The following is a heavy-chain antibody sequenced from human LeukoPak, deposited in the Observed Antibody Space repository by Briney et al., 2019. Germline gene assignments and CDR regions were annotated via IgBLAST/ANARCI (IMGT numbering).Heavy chain of an antibody. Sequence: GGSLRLSCAASGFTFSDYYMSWIRQAPEKGLEWVSYISSSGSTIYYADSVKGRFTISRDNAKNSLYLQMNSLRAEDTAVYYCARLAGVAARIFDYWGQGTLVTVSS. CDR1: GFTFSDYY. CDR2: ISSSGSTI. J-gene: IGHJ4*02. D-gene: IGHD6-6*01. CDR3: ARLAGVAARIFDY. V-gene: IGHV3-11*04.